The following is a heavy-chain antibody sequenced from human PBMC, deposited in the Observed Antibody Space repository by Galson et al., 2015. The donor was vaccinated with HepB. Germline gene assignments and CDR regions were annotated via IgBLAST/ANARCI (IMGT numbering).Heavy chain of an antibody. CDR2: ISSNGGST. Sequence: SLRLSCAASGFTFSSYAMHWVRQAPGKGLEYVSAISSNGGSTYYADSVKGRFTISRDNSKNTLYLQMSSLRAEDTAVYYCVKDGGDYVWGSYVGCDYWGQGTLVTVSS. CDR3: VKDGGDYVWGSYVGCDY. V-gene: IGHV3-64D*06. J-gene: IGHJ4*02. CDR1: GFTFSSYA. D-gene: IGHD3-16*01.